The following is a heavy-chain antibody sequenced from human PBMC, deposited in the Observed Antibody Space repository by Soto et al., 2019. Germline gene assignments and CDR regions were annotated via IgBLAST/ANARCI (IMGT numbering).Heavy chain of an antibody. Sequence: GGSLRLSCAASGFTFGGSDIHWVRQASGKGLEWVGRIRTKSNSYATVYVASVKGRFTISRDDSKNTAYLQMNSLKTEDTAVYYCARHVFLNYFDSSGLMDVWGHGTTVTVSS. CDR2: IRTKSNSYAT. CDR3: ARHVFLNYFDSSGLMDV. V-gene: IGHV3-73*01. CDR1: GFTFGGSD. J-gene: IGHJ6*02. D-gene: IGHD3-22*01.